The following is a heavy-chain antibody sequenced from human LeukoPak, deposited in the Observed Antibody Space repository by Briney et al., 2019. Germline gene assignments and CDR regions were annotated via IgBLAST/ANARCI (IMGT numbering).Heavy chain of an antibody. CDR2: IYYSGST. V-gene: IGHV4-59*12. CDR3: ATRARGDYFDY. J-gene: IGHJ4*02. D-gene: IGHD3-16*01. Sequence: NPSETLSLTCTVSGGSISSYYWSWIRQPPGKGLEWIGYIYYSGSTNYNPSLKSRVTISVDTSKNQFSLKLSSVTAADTAVYYCATRARGDYFDYWGQGTLVTVSS. CDR1: GGSISSYY.